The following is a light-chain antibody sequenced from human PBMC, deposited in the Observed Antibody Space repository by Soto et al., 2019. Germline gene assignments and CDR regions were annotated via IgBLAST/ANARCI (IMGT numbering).Light chain of an antibody. CDR1: QSVSSS. CDR2: DAS. Sequence: TQSPGTLSLSPGARATLSCRASQSVSSSYLAWYQQKPGKAPKLLIYDASTLESGVPSRFSGRGSGTEFTLAFSSLQPDDFATYDCQQYNSYWTFGQGTKVDIK. J-gene: IGKJ1*01. V-gene: IGKV1-5*01. CDR3: QQYNSYWT.